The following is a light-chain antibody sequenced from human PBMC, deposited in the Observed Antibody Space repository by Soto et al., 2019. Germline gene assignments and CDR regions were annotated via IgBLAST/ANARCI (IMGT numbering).Light chain of an antibody. Sequence: AIQMTQSPSSLSASVGDRVTLTCRASQGIRNDLGWYQQKPGKAPKLLIFAASSLQSGVPSRFSGSGSGTDFTLTISSLQPEDFATYYCLQDYNYPWTFGQGTKVEIK. CDR3: LQDYNYPWT. J-gene: IGKJ1*01. CDR2: AAS. V-gene: IGKV1-6*01. CDR1: QGIRND.